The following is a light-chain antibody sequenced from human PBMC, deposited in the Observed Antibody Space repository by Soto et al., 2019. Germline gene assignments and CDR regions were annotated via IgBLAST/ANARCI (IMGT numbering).Light chain of an antibody. CDR2: ENN. J-gene: IGLJ2*01. CDR1: SSNIGKNY. CDR3: GTWDSSLGAVL. Sequence: QAVVTQPPSVSAAPGQKVTISCSGSSSNIGKNYVSWYQQLPRTAPKLLIHENNKRPSGIPDRFSGSKSGTSATLGITGLQTGDEADYYCGTWDSSLGAVLFGGGTKVTVL. V-gene: IGLV1-51*02.